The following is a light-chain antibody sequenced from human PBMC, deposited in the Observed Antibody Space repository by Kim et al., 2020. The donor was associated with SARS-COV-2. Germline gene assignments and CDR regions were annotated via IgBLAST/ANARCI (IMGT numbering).Light chain of an antibody. Sequence: ASTGDRVTISCRASQGISSYLAWYQQRPGRAPKLLIYAASTLQSGVPSRFSGGGSGTDFTLTISCLQSEDFAAYYCQQYYSYPRTFGQGTKVDIK. CDR2: AAS. J-gene: IGKJ1*01. V-gene: IGKV1-8*01. CDR3: QQYYSYPRT. CDR1: QGISSY.